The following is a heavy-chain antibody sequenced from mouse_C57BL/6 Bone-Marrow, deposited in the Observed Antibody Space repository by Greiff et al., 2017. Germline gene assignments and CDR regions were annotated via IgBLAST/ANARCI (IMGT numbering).Heavy chain of an antibody. CDR2: ISNGGGST. CDR1: GFTFSDYY. D-gene: IGHD1-1*01. CDR3: ARHGYGSSFAY. J-gene: IGHJ3*01. V-gene: IGHV5-12*01. Sequence: EVMLVESGGGLVQPGGSLKLSCAASGFTFSDYYMYWVRQTPEKRLEWVAYISNGGGSTYYPDTVKGRFTISRDNAKNTLYLQMSRLKSEDTAMYYCARHGYGSSFAYWGQGTLVTVSA.